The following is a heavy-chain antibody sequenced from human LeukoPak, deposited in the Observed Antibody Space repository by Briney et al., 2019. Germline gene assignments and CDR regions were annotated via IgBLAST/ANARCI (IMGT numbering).Heavy chain of an antibody. D-gene: IGHD1/OR15-1a*01. V-gene: IGHV3-30*02. CDR3: ARRTALEQYFDY. CDR1: GFTFSTYG. J-gene: IGHJ4*02. Sequence: GGSLRLSCAASGFTFSTYGMHWVRQAPGKGLEWVSFIRYVGINKYYADSVKGRFTISRDNSKNTLYLQMNSMRADDTAVYYCARRTALEQYFDYWGQGTLVTVSS. CDR2: IRYVGINK.